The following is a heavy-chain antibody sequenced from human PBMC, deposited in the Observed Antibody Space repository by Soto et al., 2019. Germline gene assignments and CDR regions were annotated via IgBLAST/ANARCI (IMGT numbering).Heavy chain of an antibody. CDR3: ARLSGSYYRANYFDY. CDR2: IYYGGST. Sequence: PSETLSLTCTVSGGSVSSGNYYWSWIRQPPGKGLEWIGYIYYGGSTNYNPSLKSRVTISVDTSKNQFSLKLSSVTAADTAVYYCARLSGSYYRANYFDYWGQGTLVTVSS. D-gene: IGHD3-10*01. V-gene: IGHV4-61*01. J-gene: IGHJ4*02. CDR1: GGSVSSGNYY.